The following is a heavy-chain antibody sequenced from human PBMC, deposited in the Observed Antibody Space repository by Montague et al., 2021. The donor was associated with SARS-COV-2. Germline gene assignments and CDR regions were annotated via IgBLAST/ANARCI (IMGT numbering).Heavy chain of an antibody. CDR2: IHYIGNT. D-gene: IGHD2-21*02. Sequence: SETLSLTCSVSGGSISSGDFFWGWIRQPPGRGLELIGSIHYIGNTYYNPSLESRVTISVDTSENQFSLKLRSVIAADTAVHYCARLLPDGTVVATDIPFDSWGQGTLVTVSS. CDR3: ARLLPDGTVVATDIPFDS. V-gene: IGHV4-39*01. CDR1: GGSISSGDFF. J-gene: IGHJ4*02.